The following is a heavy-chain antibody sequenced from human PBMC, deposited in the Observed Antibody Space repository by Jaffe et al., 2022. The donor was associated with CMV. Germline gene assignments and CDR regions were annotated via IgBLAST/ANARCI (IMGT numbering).Heavy chain of an antibody. CDR1: GGSIGDYY. D-gene: IGHD2-8*02. CDR2: IFGSGTT. CDR3: ACTVLGTDADLQH. V-gene: IGHV4-59*01. Sequence: QVQLQESGPGLVKPSETLSLTCTVFGGSIGDYYCSWIRQPPGKGLEWIGYIFGSGTTTYNPSLKTRVTMSVDTSKYQFSLKLTSVTAADTAVYYCACTVLGTDADLQHWGLGTLVTVSS. J-gene: IGHJ1*01.